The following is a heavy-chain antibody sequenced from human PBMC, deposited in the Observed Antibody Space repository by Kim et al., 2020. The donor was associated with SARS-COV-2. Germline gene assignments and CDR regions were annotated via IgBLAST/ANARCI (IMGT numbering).Heavy chain of an antibody. CDR3: ATGYYYYGMDV. Sequence: THYNPALKSRVTISVETSKNQFSLKLSAVTAADTAVYYCATGYYYYGMDVWGQGTTVTVSS. V-gene: IGHV4-59*01. CDR2: T. D-gene: IGHD7-27*01. J-gene: IGHJ6*02.